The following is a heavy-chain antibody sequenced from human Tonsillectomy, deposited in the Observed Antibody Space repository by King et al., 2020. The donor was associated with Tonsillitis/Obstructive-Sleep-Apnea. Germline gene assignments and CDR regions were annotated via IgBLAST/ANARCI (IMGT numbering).Heavy chain of an antibody. CDR2: ISSSSSYI. V-gene: IGHV3-21*01. CDR1: GFTFSSYS. CDR3: ARGSSPWCSGGSCYSGWYFDL. Sequence: EVQLVESGGGLVKPGGSLRLSCAASGFTFSSYSMNWVRQAPGKGLEWVSSISSSSSYIYYADSVKGRFTISRDNAKNSLYLQMNSLRAEDTAVYYCARGSSPWCSGGSCYSGWYFDLWGRGTLVTVSS. D-gene: IGHD2-15*01. J-gene: IGHJ2*01.